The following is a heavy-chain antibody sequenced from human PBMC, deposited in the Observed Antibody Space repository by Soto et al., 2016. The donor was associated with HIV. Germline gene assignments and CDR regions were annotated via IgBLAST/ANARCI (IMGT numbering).Heavy chain of an antibody. J-gene: IGHJ1*01. Sequence: QVQMVQSGTEVKKPGASVKVSCKASGYTFRNYGISWVRQAPGQGLEWMGWISPYSGNTHYAQTLQGNLHGRLTMTTETSTSTAYMELRSLRSDDTAIYFCARDQPTYSYDRSDYPLPLHPWGQGTLVTVSS. D-gene: IGHD3-22*01. CDR1: GYTFRNYG. CDR3: ARDQPTYSYDRSDYPLPLHP. V-gene: IGHV1-18*01. CDR2: ISPYSGNT.